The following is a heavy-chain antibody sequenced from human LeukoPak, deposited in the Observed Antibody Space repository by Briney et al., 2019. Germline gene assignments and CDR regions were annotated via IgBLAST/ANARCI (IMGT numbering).Heavy chain of an antibody. D-gene: IGHD5-24*01. J-gene: IGHJ4*02. CDR3: ARARLRWLQSDY. CDR1: GYIFTNYW. Sequence: GESLKISCKASGYIFTNYWIGWVRQMPGKGLECMGIIYPGDSDARYSPSFQGQVTISADKSISTAYLQLSSLKASDTAMYYCARARLRWLQSDYWGQGTLVTVSS. CDR2: IYPGDSDA. V-gene: IGHV5-51*01.